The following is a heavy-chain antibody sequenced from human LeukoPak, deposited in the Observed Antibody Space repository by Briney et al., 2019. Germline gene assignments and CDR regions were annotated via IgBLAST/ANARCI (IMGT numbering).Heavy chain of an antibody. V-gene: IGHV4-4*02. CDR2: IYHSGIT. D-gene: IGHD4-17*01. Sequence: SETLSLTCAVSSDSISSNNWWNWVRQPPGKGLEWIGEIYHSGITEYNPSLKSRVTISVDTSKNQFSLKLSSVTAADTAVYYCARAPYDYGDYLYYYYYGMDVWGQGTTVTVSS. CDR1: SDSISSNNW. J-gene: IGHJ6*02. CDR3: ARAPYDYGDYLYYYYYGMDV.